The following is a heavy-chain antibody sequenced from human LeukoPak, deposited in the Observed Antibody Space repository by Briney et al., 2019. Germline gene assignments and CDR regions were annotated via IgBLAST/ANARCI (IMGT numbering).Heavy chain of an antibody. Sequence: TGGSLRLSCAVSGFIVSSNCMSWVRQAPGKGLESVSVISGGGTTYYADSVKGRFTMSRDNSKNTLYLHMNSLRADDTAVYFCARRGSNREDCSSTDCYGYGMDVWGQGTTVTVSS. V-gene: IGHV3-53*01. D-gene: IGHD2-2*01. CDR1: GFIVSSNC. CDR3: ARRGSNREDCSSTDCYGYGMDV. J-gene: IGHJ6*02. CDR2: ISGGGTT.